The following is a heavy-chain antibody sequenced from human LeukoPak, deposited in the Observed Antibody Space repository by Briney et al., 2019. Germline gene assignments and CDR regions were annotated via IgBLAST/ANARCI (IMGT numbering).Heavy chain of an antibody. Sequence: GGSLRLSCAASGFTFSSHAMSWVRQAPGKGLEWVSAISTSGGSTYYADSVKGRFTISRDNSKNTLYLQMNSLRAEDTAVYYCAKKDYDILTGYYFWGQGTLVTVSS. V-gene: IGHV3-23*01. CDR2: ISTSGGST. CDR1: GFTFSSHA. J-gene: IGHJ4*02. CDR3: AKKDYDILTGYYF. D-gene: IGHD3-9*01.